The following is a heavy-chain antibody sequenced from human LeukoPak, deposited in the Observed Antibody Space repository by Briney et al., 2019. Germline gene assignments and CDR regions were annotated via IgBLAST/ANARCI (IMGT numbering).Heavy chain of an antibody. Sequence: PSETLSLTCTVSGGSISSGGYSWSWIRQPPGKGLEWIGYIYYSGSTYYNPSLKSRVTISVDTSKNQFSLKLSSVTAADTAVYYCARGYWEAYDSSGYYYDYYMDVWGKGTTVTVSS. D-gene: IGHD3-22*01. CDR2: IYYSGST. CDR3: ARGYWEAYDSSGYYYDYYMDV. J-gene: IGHJ6*03. V-gene: IGHV4-30-4*07. CDR1: GGSISSGGYS.